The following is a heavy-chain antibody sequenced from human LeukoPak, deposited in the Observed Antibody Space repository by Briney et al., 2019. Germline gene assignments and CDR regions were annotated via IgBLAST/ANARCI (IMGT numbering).Heavy chain of an antibody. CDR2: ISGSGGST. D-gene: IGHD3-10*01. CDR3: AKDLYGSGSYYFVY. CDR1: GFTFSSYA. J-gene: IGHJ4*02. Sequence: PGGSLRLSCAASGFTFSSYAMGWVRQAPGKGLEWVSAISGSGGSTYYADSVKGRFTISRDNSKNTLYLQMNSLRAEDTAVYYCAKDLYGSGSYYFVYWGQGTLVTVSS. V-gene: IGHV3-23*01.